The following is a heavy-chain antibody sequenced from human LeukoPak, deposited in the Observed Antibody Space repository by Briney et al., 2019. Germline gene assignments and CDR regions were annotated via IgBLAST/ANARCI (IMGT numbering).Heavy chain of an antibody. CDR1: GFTFDDYV. Sequence: PGGSLRLSCAASGFTFDDYVMHWVRQAPGRGLEWVSLIRGDGATTYYADSMRGRLTISRDNSENSLYLQMHSLRIEDTALYYCARGFPGDPPAFDYWGQGTLVTVSS. CDR2: IRGDGATT. D-gene: IGHD2-21*01. V-gene: IGHV3-43*02. J-gene: IGHJ4*02. CDR3: ARGFPGDPPAFDY.